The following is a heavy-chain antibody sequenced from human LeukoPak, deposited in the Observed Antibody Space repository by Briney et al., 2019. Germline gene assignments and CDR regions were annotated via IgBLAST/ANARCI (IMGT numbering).Heavy chain of an antibody. V-gene: IGHV1-8*01. J-gene: IGHJ4*02. CDR3: ARPKSQLAPYYFDY. Sequence: ASVKVSCTASGYTFTSYDINWVRQATGQGLEWMGWMNPNSGNTGYAQKFQGRVTMTRNTSISTAYMELSSLRSEDTAVYYCARPKSQLAPYYFDYWGQGTLVTVSS. D-gene: IGHD6-19*01. CDR1: GYTFTSYD. CDR2: MNPNSGNT.